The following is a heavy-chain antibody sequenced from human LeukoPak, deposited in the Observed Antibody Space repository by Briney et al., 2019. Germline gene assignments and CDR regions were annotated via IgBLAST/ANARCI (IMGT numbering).Heavy chain of an antibody. CDR3: ATPKYSSGWYYFDY. CDR1: GGTFSSYA. V-gene: IGHV1-69*05. J-gene: IGHJ4*02. CDR2: IIPIFGTA. Sequence: ASVKVSCKASGGTFSSYAISWVRQAPGQGLEWMGGIIPIFGTANYAQKFQGRVTMTRDTSISTTYMELSRLRSDDTAVYYCATPKYSSGWYYFDYWGQGTLVTVSS. D-gene: IGHD6-19*01.